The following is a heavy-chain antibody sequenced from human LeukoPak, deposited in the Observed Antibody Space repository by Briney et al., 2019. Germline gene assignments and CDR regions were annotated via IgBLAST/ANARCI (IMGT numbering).Heavy chain of an antibody. CDR3: AKAYGRVLTKYYFDY. Sequence: GGSLRLSCAASGFTFSSYAMSWVRQAPGKGLEWVSAISGSGGSTYYADSVKGRFTISRDNSKNTLYLQMNSLRAEDTAVYCCAKAYGRVLTKYYFDYWGQGTLVTVSS. V-gene: IGHV3-23*01. D-gene: IGHD1-26*01. CDR2: ISGSGGST. CDR1: GFTFSSYA. J-gene: IGHJ4*02.